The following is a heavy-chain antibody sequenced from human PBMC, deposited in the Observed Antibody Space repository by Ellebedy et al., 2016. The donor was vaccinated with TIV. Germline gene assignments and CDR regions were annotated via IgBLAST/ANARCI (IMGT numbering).Heavy chain of an antibody. CDR2: INPNSGGT. Sequence: ASVKVSCXASGYTFTGYYMHWVRQAPGQGLEWMGWINPNSGGTNYAQKFQGWVTMTRDTSISTAYMELSRLRSDDTAVYYCAGSPRELEKGMDVWGQGTTVTVSS. CDR3: AGSPRELEKGMDV. CDR1: GYTFTGYY. V-gene: IGHV1-2*04. D-gene: IGHD1-7*01. J-gene: IGHJ6*02.